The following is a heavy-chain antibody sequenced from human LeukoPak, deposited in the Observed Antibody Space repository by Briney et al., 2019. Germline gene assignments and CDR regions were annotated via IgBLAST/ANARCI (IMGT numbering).Heavy chain of an antibody. CDR2: IYYSGST. CDR1: GGSISSYY. Sequence: SETLSLTCTVSGGSISSYYWSWIRQPPGKGLEWIGYIYYSGSTNYNPSLKSRVTISVDTSKNQFSLKLSSVTAADTAVYYCARGYGYNSEYWGQGTLVTVSP. V-gene: IGHV4-59*01. CDR3: ARGYGYNSEY. D-gene: IGHD5-24*01. J-gene: IGHJ4*02.